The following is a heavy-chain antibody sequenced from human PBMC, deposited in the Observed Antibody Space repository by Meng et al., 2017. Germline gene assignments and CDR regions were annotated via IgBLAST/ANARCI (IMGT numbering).Heavy chain of an antibody. CDR1: GGSISRCNW. J-gene: IGHJ4*02. V-gene: IGHV4-4*02. D-gene: IGHD7-27*01. Sequence: GRLREWGPGLVEPSGTLSPTCAVLGGSISRCNWWSWVRQPPGKGLEWIGEIYHSGSTNYNPSLKSRVTISVDKSKNQFSLKLSSVTAADTAVYYCARIGDWGSTRYFDYWGQGTLVTVSS. CDR3: ARIGDWGSTRYFDY. CDR2: IYHSGST.